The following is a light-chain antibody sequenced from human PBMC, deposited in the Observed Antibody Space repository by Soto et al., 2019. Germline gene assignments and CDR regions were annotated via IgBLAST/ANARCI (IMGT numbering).Light chain of an antibody. CDR3: QQRSNCPLT. V-gene: IGKV3-11*01. J-gene: IGKJ1*01. CDR2: AAS. Sequence: EIVLTQSPATLTLSPGERATLSCRASQSVSNFLAWYQQKPGQGTRLLISAASNRATCIPGRVSGSGPGTYFSLTISSLEPEDFAVYYCQQRSNCPLTFGQGTKVEIK. CDR1: QSVSNF.